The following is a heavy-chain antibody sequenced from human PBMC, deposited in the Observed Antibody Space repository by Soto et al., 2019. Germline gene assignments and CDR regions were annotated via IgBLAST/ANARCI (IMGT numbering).Heavy chain of an antibody. CDR1: GFSLSTSGVG. CDR3: AHRHPLRFLEWSLDAFDI. CDR2: IYWDDDK. D-gene: IGHD3-3*01. Sequence: QITLKESGPTMVKPTQTLTLACTFSGFSLSTSGVGVGWIRQPPGKALEWLPLIYWDDDKRYSPSLKSRLTITKDTSKNQVVLTMTNMDPVDTATYYCAHRHPLRFLEWSLDAFDIWGQGTMVTVSS. J-gene: IGHJ3*02. V-gene: IGHV2-5*02.